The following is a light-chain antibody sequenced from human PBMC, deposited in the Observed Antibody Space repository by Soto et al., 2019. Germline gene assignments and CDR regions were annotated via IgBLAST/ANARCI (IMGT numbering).Light chain of an antibody. CDR2: GAS. V-gene: IGKV3-15*01. CDR3: HQYHDGHPLA. Sequence: ERVMTQCPATLSVSAGERATLSCRASQSVGSNLAWYQQKPGQAPRLLIYGASTRATGIPVRFSGSGSGTEFTLTITSLQSEDFALYFCHQYHDGHPLAFGLGTKVDI. J-gene: IGKJ1*01. CDR1: QSVGSN.